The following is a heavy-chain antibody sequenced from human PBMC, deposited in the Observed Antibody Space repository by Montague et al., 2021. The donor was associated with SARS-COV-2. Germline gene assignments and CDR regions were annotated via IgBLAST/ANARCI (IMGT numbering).Heavy chain of an antibody. J-gene: IGHJ3*02. CDR1: GDSINNSRYY. Sequence: SETLSLTCSVSGDSINNSRYYWGWIRQPPGKGLEWTGTIYYSGSAYYNPSLKSRVTISVDTSKDQFSLKLNPVTATDTAVYYCARLESTRGVIIRGAFHIWGQGTKVTVSS. V-gene: IGHV4-39*01. D-gene: IGHD3-10*01. CDR2: IYYSGSA. CDR3: ARLESTRGVIIRGAFHI.